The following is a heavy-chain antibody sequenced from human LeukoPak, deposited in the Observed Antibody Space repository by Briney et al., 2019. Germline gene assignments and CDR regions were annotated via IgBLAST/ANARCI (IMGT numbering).Heavy chain of an antibody. V-gene: IGHV4-39*01. D-gene: IGHD6-19*01. CDR1: GGSISSSSYY. Sequence: ASETLSLTCAVSGGSISSSSYYWGWIRQPPGKGLQWIGTIYYRGSTYYNPSLKSRVTISVDTSKNQFSLKLSSVTAADTAVYYCARGERYSSGWYGEYYFDYWGQGTLVTVSS. CDR3: ARGERYSSGWYGEYYFDY. CDR2: IYYRGST. J-gene: IGHJ4*02.